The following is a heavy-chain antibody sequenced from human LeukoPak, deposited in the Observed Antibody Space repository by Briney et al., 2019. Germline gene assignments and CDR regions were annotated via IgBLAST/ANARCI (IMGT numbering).Heavy chain of an antibody. D-gene: IGHD2-21*01. CDR3: AREIMVSREWYFDL. V-gene: IGHV3-74*01. CDR1: GLTLSNYW. CDR2: MNSDGSGT. Sequence: GGSLRLSCAASGLTLSNYWMHWVRQAPGKGLVWVSRMNSDGSGTTYADSVRGRFTISRDNAKNALYLQMNSLRVEDTAVYFCAREIMVSREWYFDLWGRGTLVTVAS. J-gene: IGHJ2*01.